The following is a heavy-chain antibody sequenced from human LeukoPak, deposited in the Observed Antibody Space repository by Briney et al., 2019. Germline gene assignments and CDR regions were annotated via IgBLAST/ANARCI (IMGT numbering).Heavy chain of an antibody. CDR3: ARVGGADCSSTSCYTRGYFQH. V-gene: IGHV3-30*02. J-gene: IGHJ1*01. D-gene: IGHD2-2*02. CDR1: GFTFSSYG. CDR2: IRYDGSNK. Sequence: GGSLRLSCAASGFTFSSYGMHWVRQAPGKGLEWVAFIRYDGSNKYYADSVKGRFTISRDNSKNTLYLQMNSLRAEDTAVYYCARVGGADCSSTSCYTRGYFQHWGQGTLVTVSS.